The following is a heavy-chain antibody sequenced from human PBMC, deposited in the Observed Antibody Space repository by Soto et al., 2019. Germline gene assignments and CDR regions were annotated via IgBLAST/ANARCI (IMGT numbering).Heavy chain of an antibody. Sequence: SETLSLTCTVSGGSISSSSYYWGWIRQPPGKGLEWIGSIYFSGSTHYNVSLTSRVTISVDTSRNQFSLKLSSVTATDTAVYYCARHVRGWQRMLDNWGQGSLVTVSS. V-gene: IGHV4-39*01. CDR3: ARHVRGWQRMLDN. D-gene: IGHD6-25*01. CDR1: GGSISSSSYY. CDR2: IYFSGST. J-gene: IGHJ4*02.